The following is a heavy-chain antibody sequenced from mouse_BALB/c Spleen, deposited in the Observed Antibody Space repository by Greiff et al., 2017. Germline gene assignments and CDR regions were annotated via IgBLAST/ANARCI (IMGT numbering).Heavy chain of an antibody. J-gene: IGHJ2*01. CDR3: ARRGNYAFDY. D-gene: IGHD2-1*01. V-gene: IGHV5-6*01. CDR2: ISSGGSYT. Sequence: VHLVESGGDLVKPGGSLKLSCAASGFTFSSYGMSWVRQTPDKRLEWVATISSGGSYTYYPDSVKGRFTISRDNAKNTLYLQMSSLKSEDTAMYYCARRGNYAFDYWGQGTTLTVSS. CDR1: GFTFSSYG.